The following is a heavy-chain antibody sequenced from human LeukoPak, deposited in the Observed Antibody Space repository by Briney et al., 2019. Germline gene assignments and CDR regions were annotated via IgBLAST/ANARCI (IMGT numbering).Heavy chain of an antibody. CDR3: ARMNEYRSYVYLDY. V-gene: IGHV2-70*16. CDR2: IDWDDEK. Sequence: QTLSLTCTVSGGSISSGDYYWSWIRQPPGKALEWLARIDWDDEKFYSIFLRTRLSVSRDASKNQVVLTMTNMDPVDTATYYCARMNEYRSYVYLDYWGQGTLVTVSS. CDR1: GGSISSGDYY. D-gene: IGHD1-26*01. J-gene: IGHJ4*02.